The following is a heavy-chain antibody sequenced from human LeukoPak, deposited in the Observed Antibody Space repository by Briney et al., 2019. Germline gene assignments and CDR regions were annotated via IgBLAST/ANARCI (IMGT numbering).Heavy chain of an antibody. CDR1: GGSFNSYY. V-gene: IGHV4-34*01. D-gene: IGHD3-16*02. J-gene: IGHJ4*02. CDR2: INHSAST. CDR3: ARLRFSFDYLWGSDRSRRHYYFDY. Sequence: SETLSLTCAVYGGSFNSYYWGWIRQPPGKGLEWIGEINHSASTRYNPSLKSRVSISVDTSKDQFSLKLRSVTAADTAVYFCARLRFSFDYLWGSDRSRRHYYFDYWGQGTLVTVSS.